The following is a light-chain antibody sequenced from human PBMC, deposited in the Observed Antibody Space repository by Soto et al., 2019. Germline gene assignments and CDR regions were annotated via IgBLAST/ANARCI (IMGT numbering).Light chain of an antibody. J-gene: IGKJ1*01. CDR1: QSISSW. V-gene: IGKV1-5*03. Sequence: DIQMTQSPSTLSASVGDRVTITCRASQSISSWLAWYQQKTGKAPKLLIYKASSLESGVPSRFSGSGSGTEFTLTISSLQTDDFATYYCQQYNSYPWTFGQGTKVEIK. CDR2: KAS. CDR3: QQYNSYPWT.